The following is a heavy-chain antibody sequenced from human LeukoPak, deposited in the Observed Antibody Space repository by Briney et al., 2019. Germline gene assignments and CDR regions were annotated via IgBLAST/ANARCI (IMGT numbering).Heavy chain of an antibody. CDR3: ARDTRGSPYYGLDV. D-gene: IGHD1-1*01. CDR2: ISSSSSYI. CDR1: GFTFSSYS. J-gene: IGHJ6*02. V-gene: IGHV3-21*04. Sequence: GGSLRLSCAASGFTFSSYSMNWVRQAPGKGLEWVSSISSSSSYIYYADSVKGRFTISRDNAKNSLYLQMNSLRAEDTALYYCARDTRGSPYYGLDVWGQGTTVTVPS.